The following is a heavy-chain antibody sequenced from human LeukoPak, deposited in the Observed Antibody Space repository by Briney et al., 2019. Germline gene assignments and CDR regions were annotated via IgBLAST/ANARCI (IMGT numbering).Heavy chain of an antibody. D-gene: IGHD1-1*01. J-gene: IGHJ4*02. CDR3: TQLSRGY. V-gene: IGHV3-15*01. Sequence: GGSLRLSCAASGFSLSEAWMSWVRQAPGKGLGCVGRMKLKAQGGTSDYADPVNDRFTVSRDDSTNTLYLQMNSLKTEDTGLYYCTQLSRGYWGQGTQVIVSP. CDR1: GFSLSEAW. CDR2: MKLKAQGGTS.